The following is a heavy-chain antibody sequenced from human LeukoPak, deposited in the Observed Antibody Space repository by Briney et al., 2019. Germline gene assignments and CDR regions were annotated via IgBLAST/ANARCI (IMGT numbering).Heavy chain of an antibody. Sequence: GGSPRLSCAASGFTFSSCAMSWVRQAPGKGLEWVSGITGNGDTRYYAGSVKGRFTISRDNSKNTLYLQMSTLRAEDTAVYYCAKFTGTTIYYGMDVWGRGTTVTVSS. CDR3: AKFTGTTIYYGMDV. D-gene: IGHD1-7*01. J-gene: IGHJ6*02. CDR2: ITGNGDTR. CDR1: GFTFSSCA. V-gene: IGHV3-23*01.